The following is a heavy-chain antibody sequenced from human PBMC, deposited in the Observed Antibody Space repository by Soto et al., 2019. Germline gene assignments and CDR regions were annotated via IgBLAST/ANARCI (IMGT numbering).Heavy chain of an antibody. CDR2: ISYNGNNE. Sequence: PGGSLRLSCAASGFIFSNYGMHWVRQAPGKGLEWVAVISYNGNNEYYTDSVKGRFTISRDNAKNTLYLQMNSLRGEDTAVYYCAKDADLKAAAYYFDYWGQGALVTVSS. V-gene: IGHV3-30*18. CDR1: GFIFSNYG. CDR3: AKDADLKAAAYYFDY. J-gene: IGHJ4*02. D-gene: IGHD6-13*01.